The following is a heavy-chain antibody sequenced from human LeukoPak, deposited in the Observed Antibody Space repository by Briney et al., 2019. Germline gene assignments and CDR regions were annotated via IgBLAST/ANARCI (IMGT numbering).Heavy chain of an antibody. D-gene: IGHD1-26*01. J-gene: IGHJ4*02. CDR2: ISSSSSYI. V-gene: IGHV3-21*01. CDR1: EFTFNSYS. CDR3: ASGRGGAGDFDY. Sequence: PGGSLRLSCAASEFTFNSYSMNWVRQAPGKGLEWVSFISSSSSYIYYADSVKGRFTISRDNAKSSLYLQMNSLRAEDTAAYYCASGRGGAGDFDYWGQGTLVTVSS.